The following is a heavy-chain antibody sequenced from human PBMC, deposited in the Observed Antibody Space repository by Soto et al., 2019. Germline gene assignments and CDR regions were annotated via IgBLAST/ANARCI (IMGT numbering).Heavy chain of an antibody. Sequence: QVQLQQWGAGLLKPSETLSLTCAVYGGSFSGYYWSWIRQPPGKGLEWIGEINHSGSTNYNPSLKSRVTISVDTSKNQFSLKLSSVTAADTAVYYCAREATQGLYYYYGMDVWGQGTMVTVSS. J-gene: IGHJ6*02. V-gene: IGHV4-34*01. CDR3: AREATQGLYYYYGMDV. CDR2: INHSGST. CDR1: GGSFSGYY.